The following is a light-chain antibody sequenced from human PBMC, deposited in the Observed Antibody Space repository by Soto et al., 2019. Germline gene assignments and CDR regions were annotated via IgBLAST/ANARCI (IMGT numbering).Light chain of an antibody. V-gene: IGLV2-14*01. CDR3: SSYTSSSRVV. CDR1: SSDVGGYNY. J-gene: IGLJ2*01. CDR2: DVS. Sequence: QSALTQPASVSGSPGQSITISCTGTSSDVGGYNYVSWYQQHPGKAPKLMIYDVSNRPSGVSNRFSGSKSGNTASLTISGRQAEDEADYYCSSYTSSSRVVFGGGTKVTVL.